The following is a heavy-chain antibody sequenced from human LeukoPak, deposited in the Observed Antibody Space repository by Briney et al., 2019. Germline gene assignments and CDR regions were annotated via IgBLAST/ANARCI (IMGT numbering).Heavy chain of an antibody. CDR1: GGTFSSYA. CDR2: IIPIFGTA. CDR3: ARGSYYGSGSYLYYGMDV. V-gene: IGHV1-69*13. D-gene: IGHD3-10*01. Sequence: ASVKVSCRASGGTFSSYAISWVRQAPGQGLEWMGGIIPIFGTANYAQKFQGRVTITADESTSTAYMELSGLRSEDTAVYYCARGSYYGSGSYLYYGMDVWGKGTTVTVSS. J-gene: IGHJ6*04.